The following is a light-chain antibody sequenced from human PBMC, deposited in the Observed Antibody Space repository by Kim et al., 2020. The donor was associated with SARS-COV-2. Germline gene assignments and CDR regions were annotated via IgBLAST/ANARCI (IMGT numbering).Light chain of an antibody. CDR3: CSYAGSSTYV. CDR1: SSDVGSYDL. J-gene: IGLJ1*01. Sequence: QSALTQPASVSGSPGQSITISCTGTSSDVGSYDLVSWYQQHPGKAPKLIIYEDSKWPSGISNRFSGSKSGNTASLTISGLQAEDEADYHCCSYAGSSTYVFGTGTKVTVL. CDR2: EDS. V-gene: IGLV2-23*01.